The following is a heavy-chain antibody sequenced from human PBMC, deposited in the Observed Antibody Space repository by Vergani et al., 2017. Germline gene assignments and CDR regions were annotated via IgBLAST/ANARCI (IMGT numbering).Heavy chain of an antibody. D-gene: IGHD3-22*01. V-gene: IGHV1-69*04. Sequence: QVQLVQSGAEVKKPGSSVKVSCKASGGTFSSYAISWVRQAPGQGLEWMGRIIPILGIANYAQKFQGRVTITADKSTSTAYMELSSLRSEDTAVYYCARDEGPSGYPYDYYYGMDVWGQGTSVTVAS. CDR1: GGTFSSYA. CDR3: ARDEGPSGYPYDYYYGMDV. J-gene: IGHJ6*02. CDR2: IIPILGIA.